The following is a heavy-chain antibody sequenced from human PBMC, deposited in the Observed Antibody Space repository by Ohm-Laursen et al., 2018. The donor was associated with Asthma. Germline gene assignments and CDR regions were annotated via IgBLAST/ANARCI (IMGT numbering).Heavy chain of an antibody. D-gene: IGHD5-12*01. J-gene: IGHJ6*02. CDR2: IHHGGSL. V-gene: IGHV4-4*03. CDR3: ARGSEVATINDYYYGMDV. CDR1: GASIRSDHW. Sequence: PGTLSLTCAASGASIRSDHWWSWVRQTPGKGLEWLGEIHHGGSLNYNPSLQGRVSMSIDKSKNQFSLEVTSVTAADTAVYYCARGSEVATINDYYYGMDVWGQGTTVTVSS.